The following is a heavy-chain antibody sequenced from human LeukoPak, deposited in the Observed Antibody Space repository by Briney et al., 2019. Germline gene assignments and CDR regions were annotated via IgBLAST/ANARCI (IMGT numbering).Heavy chain of an antibody. CDR1: GFTFSSYA. CDR3: ARGSRHDGFWGGYFTLPDY. CDR2: ISYDGSNK. J-gene: IGHJ4*02. V-gene: IGHV3-30-3*01. Sequence: GGSLRLSCAASGFTFSSYAMHWVRQAPGKGLEWVAVISYDGSNKYYADSVKGRFTISRDNSKNTLYLQMNSLRAEDTAVYYCARGSRHDGFWGGYFTLPDYWGQGTLVTVSS. D-gene: IGHD3-3*01.